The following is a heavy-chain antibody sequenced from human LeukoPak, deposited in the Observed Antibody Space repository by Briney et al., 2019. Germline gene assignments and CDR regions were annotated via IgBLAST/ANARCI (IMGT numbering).Heavy chain of an antibody. V-gene: IGHV3-48*01. CDR3: ARSARSTVVTPDDY. D-gene: IGHD4-23*01. CDR2: ISSSSSTI. CDR1: GFTFSSYS. J-gene: IGHJ4*02. Sequence: AGGSLRLSCAASGFTFSSYSMNWVRQAPGKGLEWVSYISSSSSTIYYADSVKGRFTISRDNAKNSLYLQMNSLRAEDTAVYYCARSARSTVVTPDDYWGQGTLVTVSS.